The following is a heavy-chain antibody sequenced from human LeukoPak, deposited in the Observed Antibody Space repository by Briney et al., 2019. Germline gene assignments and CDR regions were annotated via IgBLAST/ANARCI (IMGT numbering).Heavy chain of an antibody. CDR1: GFTFSSYA. CDR2: IPYDGNNK. J-gene: IGHJ4*02. CDR3: ARESGALRGYSYGH. Sequence: GGSLRLSCAASGFTFSSYAMHWVRQAPGKGLEWVAVIPYDGNNKNYADSVKGRFTISRDNSKNRLYLQMNSLRAEDTAVYYCARESGALRGYSYGHWGQGTLV. V-gene: IGHV3-30*04. D-gene: IGHD5-18*01.